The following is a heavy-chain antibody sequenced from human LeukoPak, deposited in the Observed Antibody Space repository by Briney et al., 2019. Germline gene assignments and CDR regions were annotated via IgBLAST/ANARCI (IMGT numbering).Heavy chain of an antibody. D-gene: IGHD2-21*01. CDR1: GFTFGGFA. CDR2: ILAGGTNT. V-gene: IGHV3-23*01. CDR3: AKKGRRGHCGGDCYLGYFDY. Sequence: GGSLRLSCAASGFTFGGFAMAWVRQTPGKGLEWVSGILAGGTNTYYADSVKGRFTISRDNSKNTLYLQMNSLRAEDTAVYYCAKKGRRGHCGGDCYLGYFDYWGQGTLVTVSS. J-gene: IGHJ4*02.